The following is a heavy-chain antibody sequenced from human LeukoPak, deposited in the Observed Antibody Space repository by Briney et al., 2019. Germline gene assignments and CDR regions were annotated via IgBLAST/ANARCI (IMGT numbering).Heavy chain of an antibody. CDR3: ARSMVTYGGLNLPLDY. D-gene: IGHD3-16*01. J-gene: IGHJ4*02. CDR1: GYPFGSSA. Sequence: ASVKVSCKASGYPFGSSAMHWVRQAPGQRPEWMGWINADNGNTKYSEKFQGRITITRDTSASTAYMELSSLRSEDTSVYYCARSMVTYGGLNLPLDYWGQGTLVTVSS. CDR2: INADNGNT. V-gene: IGHV1-3*01.